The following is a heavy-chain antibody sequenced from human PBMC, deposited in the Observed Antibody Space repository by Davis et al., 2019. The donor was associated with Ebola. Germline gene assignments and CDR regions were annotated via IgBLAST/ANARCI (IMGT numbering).Heavy chain of an antibody. Sequence: ASVQVSCKASGYTFTSYDINWVRQATGQGLEWMGWMNSNSGNTVYAQKFQGRVTMTRNTSISTAYMELSSLRSEETAVYYCARGLIMSGSSSNYWGQGTLVTVSS. CDR2: MNSNSGNT. V-gene: IGHV1-8*01. CDR1: GYTFTSYD. J-gene: IGHJ4*02. CDR3: ARGLIMSGSSSNY. D-gene: IGHD1-26*01.